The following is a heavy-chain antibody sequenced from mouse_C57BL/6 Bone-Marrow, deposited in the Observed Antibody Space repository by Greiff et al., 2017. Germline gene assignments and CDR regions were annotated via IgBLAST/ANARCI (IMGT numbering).Heavy chain of an antibody. V-gene: IGHV1-81*01. CDR3: ASGYGSSAWFAY. D-gene: IGHD1-1*01. CDR1: GYTFTSYG. Sequence: QVQLQQSGAELARPGASVKLSCKASGYTFTSYGISWVQQRTGPGLEWIGAIYPRRGNTYYNEKFKGKATLTADKSSSTAYMELRRLTSEDSAVYVCASGYGSSAWFAYWGQGTLVTVSA. CDR2: IYPRRGNT. J-gene: IGHJ3*01.